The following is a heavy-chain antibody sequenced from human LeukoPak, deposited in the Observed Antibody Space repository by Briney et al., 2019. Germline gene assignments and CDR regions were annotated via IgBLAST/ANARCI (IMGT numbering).Heavy chain of an antibody. Sequence: SVKVSCTAPGGTFSSYTISWVRQAPGQGLEWMGRIIPILGIANYAQKFQGRVTITADKSTSTAYMELSSLRSEDTAVYYCASGERKGARVYWGQGTLVTVSS. CDR3: ASGERKGARVY. J-gene: IGHJ4*02. V-gene: IGHV1-69*02. D-gene: IGHD1-26*01. CDR2: IIPILGIA. CDR1: GGTFSSYT.